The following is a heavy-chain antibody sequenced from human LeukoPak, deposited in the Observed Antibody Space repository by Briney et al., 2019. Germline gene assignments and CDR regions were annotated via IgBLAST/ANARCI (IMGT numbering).Heavy chain of an antibody. CDR1: GGTVSSYA. V-gene: IGHV1-69*06. CDR3: ARKGVYNWNDSYYYGMDV. Sequence: VASVKVSCKASGGTVSSYAISWLRQSPGQGLEWMGGIIPIFGTANYAQKFQGRVTITADKSTSTAYMELSSLRSEDTAVYYCARKGVYNWNDSYYYGMDVWGKGTTVTVSS. D-gene: IGHD1-1*01. CDR2: IIPIFGTA. J-gene: IGHJ6*04.